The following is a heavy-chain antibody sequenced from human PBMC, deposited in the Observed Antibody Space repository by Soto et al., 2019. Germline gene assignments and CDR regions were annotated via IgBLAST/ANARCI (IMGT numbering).Heavy chain of an antibody. J-gene: IGHJ4*02. CDR3: VSAAKWELLFDY. CDR1: GGSVSNYY. V-gene: IGHV4-34*01. CDR2: IHPSGTK. Sequence: SETLSLTCAVHGGSVSNYYWSWIRQPPGQGLEWIGEIHPSGTKNYNPSLDSRVAMSLETSKNQVSLKLFSVTAADTAVYYCVSAAKWELLFDYWGQGALVTVSS. D-gene: IGHD1-26*01.